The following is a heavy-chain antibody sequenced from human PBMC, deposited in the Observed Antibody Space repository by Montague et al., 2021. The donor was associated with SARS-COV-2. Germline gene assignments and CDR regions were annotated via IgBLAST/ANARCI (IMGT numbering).Heavy chain of an antibody. CDR2: IDWDEDQ. D-gene: IGHD4-17*01. CDR1: GFSLSTSGMC. CDR3: ARSYGDYRDSYFDY. V-gene: IGHV2-70*01. Sequence: PALVKPTQTLTLTCTFSGFSLSTSGMCVSWIRQPPGKALEWLALIDWDEDQYYSTSLKIRLTISKDTSKNQVVLTMTNMDPIDTATYYCARSYGDYRDSYFDYWGQGTLVTVSS. J-gene: IGHJ4*02.